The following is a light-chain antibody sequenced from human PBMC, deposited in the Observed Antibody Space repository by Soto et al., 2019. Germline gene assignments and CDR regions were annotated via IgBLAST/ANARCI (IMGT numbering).Light chain of an antibody. CDR3: QQYYATPVT. V-gene: IGKV4-1*01. CDR1: QSLLYSSNNKNY. Sequence: DIVMTQSPDSLAVSLGERATFNCKSSQSLLYSSNNKNYLAWFQQKPGQPPKLLIYWASTRESGVPDRFSGSGSGTDFTLTISSLQAEDVAVYYCQQYYATPVTFGKGTKVEI. CDR2: WAS. J-gene: IGKJ1*01.